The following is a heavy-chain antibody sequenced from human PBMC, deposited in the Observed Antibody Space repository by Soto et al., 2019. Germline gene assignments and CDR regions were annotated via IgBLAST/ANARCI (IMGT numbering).Heavy chain of an antibody. J-gene: IGHJ4*02. V-gene: IGHV4-59*01. CDR3: ARVNYYDSSGYYPLLDY. CDR1: GGSISSYY. D-gene: IGHD3-22*01. Sequence: SETLSLTCTVSGGSISSYYWSWIRQPPGKGLEWIGYIYYSGSTNYNPSLKSRVTISVDTSKNQFSLKLSSVTAADTAVYYCARVNYYDSSGYYPLLDYWGQGTLVTVSS. CDR2: IYYSGST.